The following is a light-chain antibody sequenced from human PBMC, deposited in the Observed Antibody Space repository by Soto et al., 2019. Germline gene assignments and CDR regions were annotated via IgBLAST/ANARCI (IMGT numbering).Light chain of an antibody. Sequence: DLQLTQSPSFLSAYVGDRVTITCRASQGISSHLAWYQQKPGKAPELLIYVASTMQSGVPSRFSGSGTETEFTLPSSDLQHEDVATYYCQQLDNFPRTFGQGTKVDIK. CDR3: QQLDNFPRT. V-gene: IGKV1-9*01. CDR1: QGISSH. CDR2: VAS. J-gene: IGKJ1*01.